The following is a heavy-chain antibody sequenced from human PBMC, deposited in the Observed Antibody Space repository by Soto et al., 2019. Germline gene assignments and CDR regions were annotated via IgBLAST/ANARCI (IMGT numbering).Heavy chain of an antibody. J-gene: IGHJ6*02. D-gene: IGHD5-18*01. CDR3: ARSLYIYGPPYNCIHV. CDR2: IDAGNGNT. V-gene: IGHV1-3*01. Sequence: ASVKVSCKASGYTFTSYPTHWVRQAPGQRLEWMGWIDAGNGNTKYSQKFRGRVTFTTDTSASTAYMDLSSLRSEDTAVYYCARSLYIYGPPYNCIHVRGPGTTV. CDR1: GYTFTSYP.